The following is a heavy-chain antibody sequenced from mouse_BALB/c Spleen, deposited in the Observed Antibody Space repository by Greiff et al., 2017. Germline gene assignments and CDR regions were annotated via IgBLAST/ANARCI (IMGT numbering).Heavy chain of an antibody. CDR1: GFSLSTSGMG. Sequence: QVTLKVSGPGILQPSQTLSLTCSFSGFSLSTSGMGVSWIRQPSGKGLEWLAHIYWDDDKRYNPSLKSRLTISKDTSSNQVFLKITSVDTADTATYYCARSIYYYGSYYFDYWGQGTTLTVSS. CDR2: IYWDDDK. D-gene: IGHD1-1*01. V-gene: IGHV8-12*01. J-gene: IGHJ2*01. CDR3: ARSIYYYGSYYFDY.